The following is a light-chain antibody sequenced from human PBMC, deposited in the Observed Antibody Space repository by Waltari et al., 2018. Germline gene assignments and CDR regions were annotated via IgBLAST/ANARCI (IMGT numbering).Light chain of an antibody. CDR3: SSFAGSNPYV. V-gene: IGLV2-8*01. Sequence: QSALTQPPSASGSPGQSVTISCTRTSTDVGGYNSVSWYQQPPGKAPKLMIYEASRRPSGVPDRFSGSKSGNTASLTVSGLQAEDEADYYCSSFAGSNPYVFGTGTKVTVL. J-gene: IGLJ1*01. CDR1: STDVGGYNS. CDR2: EAS.